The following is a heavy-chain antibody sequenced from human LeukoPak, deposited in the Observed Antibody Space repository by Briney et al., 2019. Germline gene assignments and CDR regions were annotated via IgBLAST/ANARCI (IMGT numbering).Heavy chain of an antibody. CDR1: GDSINSYY. CDR3: ARRIESLYYFDY. D-gene: IGHD2-8*01. J-gene: IGHJ4*02. CDR2: IYYSGST. Sequence: SETLSLTCTVSGDSINSYYWTWIRQPPGKGLEWIGYIYYSGSTNYNPSLKSRVTISLDTSNSQFSLKLSSVTAADTAVYYCARRIESLYYFDYWGQGTLVTVSS. V-gene: IGHV4-59*01.